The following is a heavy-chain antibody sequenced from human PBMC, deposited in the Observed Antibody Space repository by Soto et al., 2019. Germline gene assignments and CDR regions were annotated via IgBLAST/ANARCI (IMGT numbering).Heavy chain of an antibody. CDR2: IYYTGST. J-gene: IGHJ5*02. CDR3: ARARAVAGYNWFDP. CDR1: SGSISTYY. D-gene: IGHD6-19*01. Sequence: PSETLSLTCTVSSGSISTYYWSWIRQPPGKGLEWIGYIYYTGSTNYNPSLKTRVTISIDTSKNQFSLKLSSVTAADTAVYYCARARAVAGYNWFDPWGQGTLVTVSS. V-gene: IGHV4-59*12.